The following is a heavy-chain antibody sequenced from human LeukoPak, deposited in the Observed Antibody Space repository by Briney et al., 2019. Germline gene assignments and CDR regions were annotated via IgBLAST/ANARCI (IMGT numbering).Heavy chain of an antibody. V-gene: IGHV4-59*01. D-gene: IGHD1-26*01. CDR2: IFYSGST. CDR3: AREGAGAHYFDY. Sequence: SETLSHTCTVSGGSISSFYWSWIRQPPGKGLEWIGYIFYSGSTNYNPSLKSRVTISVDTSKNQFSLKLSSVTAADTAVYYCAREGAGAHYFDYWGQGTLVTVSS. J-gene: IGHJ4*02. CDR1: GGSISSFY.